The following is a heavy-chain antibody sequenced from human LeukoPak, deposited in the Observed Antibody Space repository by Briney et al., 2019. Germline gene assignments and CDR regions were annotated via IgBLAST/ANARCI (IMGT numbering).Heavy chain of an antibody. D-gene: IGHD5-12*01. CDR1: GFTFSSYA. J-gene: IGHJ4*02. CDR3: AKAGYSGYDGGDYFDY. Sequence: GGSLRLSCAASGFTFSSYAMSWVRQAPGKGLEWVSAISGSGGSSYYADSVKGRFTISRDNSKNTLYLQMNSLRAEDTAVYYCAKAGYSGYDGGDYFDYWGQGTLVTVSS. V-gene: IGHV3-23*01. CDR2: ISGSGGSS.